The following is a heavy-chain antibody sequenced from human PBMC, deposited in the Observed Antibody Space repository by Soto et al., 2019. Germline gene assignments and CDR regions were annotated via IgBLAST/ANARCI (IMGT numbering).Heavy chain of an antibody. Sequence: QLHLRESGPGLVKPSETLSLTCTVSGGSITRSSYYWGWIRQPPGKGLECIGSIYYSGSPYYNPSLKSRVTISVDTSTTQFSLKLSSVTAADTAVYYCATQEVGGSYVYTFDPWGQGTLVTVSS. D-gene: IGHD1-26*01. CDR2: IYYSGSP. V-gene: IGHV4-39*01. J-gene: IGHJ5*02. CDR1: GGSITRSSYY. CDR3: ATQEVGGSYVYTFDP.